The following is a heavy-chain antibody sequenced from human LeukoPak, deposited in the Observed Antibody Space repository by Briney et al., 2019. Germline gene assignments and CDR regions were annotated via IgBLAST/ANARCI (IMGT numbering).Heavy chain of an antibody. V-gene: IGHV4-39*01. J-gene: IGHJ6*03. Sequence: SETLSLTCTVSGGSISSSSYYWAWIRQPPGKGLEWIGTIYYSGSTYYNPSLRSRITISVDTSKSQFSLKLSSVTAADTAVYYCASHGDPTYYYYMHVWGKGTTVTVS. CDR1: GGSISSSSYY. CDR3: ASHGDPTYYYYMHV. D-gene: IGHD7-27*01. CDR2: IYYSGST.